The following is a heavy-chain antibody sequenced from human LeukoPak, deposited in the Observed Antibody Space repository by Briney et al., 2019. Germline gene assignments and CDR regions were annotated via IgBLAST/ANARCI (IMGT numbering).Heavy chain of an antibody. CDR1: GASIISTTYY. CDR2: IYYSGTT. V-gene: IGHV4-39*01. D-gene: IGHD4-17*01. Sequence: PSETLSLTCTVSGASIISTTYYWGWIRQPPGKGLEWIGTIYYSGTTYYNPSLKSRVTISVDTSKNQFSLKLSSVTAADTAVYYCARTHTYGDFDYWGQGTLVTVTS. J-gene: IGHJ4*02. CDR3: ARTHTYGDFDY.